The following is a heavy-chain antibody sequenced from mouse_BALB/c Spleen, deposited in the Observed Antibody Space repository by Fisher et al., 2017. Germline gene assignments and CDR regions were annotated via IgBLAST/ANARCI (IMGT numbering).Heavy chain of an antibody. CDR3: ARGTTVVVTVYYAMDY. Sequence: KFKGKATITADTSSNTAYLQLSSLTSEDTAVYYCARGTTVVVTVYYAMDYWGQGTSVTVSS. J-gene: IGHJ4*01. V-gene: IGHV14-2*02. D-gene: IGHD1-1*01.